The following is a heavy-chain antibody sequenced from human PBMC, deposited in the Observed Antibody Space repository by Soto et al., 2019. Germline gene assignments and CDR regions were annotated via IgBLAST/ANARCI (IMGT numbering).Heavy chain of an antibody. Sequence: GGSLRLSCTASGFTFSYSWMTWVRQAPGKGLEWVARIKPDESEKKYADSVKGRFSISRDNAKNSMYLQMDSLRGEDTAVYYCVRGGSNYASWGQGTLVTVSS. D-gene: IGHD4-4*01. J-gene: IGHJ5*02. CDR2: IKPDESEK. V-gene: IGHV3-7*01. CDR1: GFTFSYSW. CDR3: VRGGSNYAS.